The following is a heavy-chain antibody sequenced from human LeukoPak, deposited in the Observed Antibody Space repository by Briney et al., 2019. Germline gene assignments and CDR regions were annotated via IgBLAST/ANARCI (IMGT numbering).Heavy chain of an antibody. V-gene: IGHV1-2*02. Sequence: GASVKVSCKASGYTFTLYYMHWVRQAPGQGLEWMGWINPNSGGTNYAQKFQGRVTMTRDTSISTAYMELSRLRSDDTAVYYCVREIFSYPRQYYYDSSGCYPNWFDPWGQGTLVTVSS. CDR3: VREIFSYPRQYYYDSSGCYPNWFDP. CDR1: GYTFTLYY. D-gene: IGHD3-22*01. J-gene: IGHJ5*02. CDR2: INPNSGGT.